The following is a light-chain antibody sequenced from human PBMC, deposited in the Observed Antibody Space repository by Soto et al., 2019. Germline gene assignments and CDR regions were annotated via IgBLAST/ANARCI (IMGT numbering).Light chain of an antibody. V-gene: IGLV2-23*01. CDR2: EGS. CDR3: CSYAGSSTLV. J-gene: IGLJ2*01. CDR1: SSDVGSYKF. Sequence: QSVLTQPASVSGSPGQSITISCTGTSSDVGSYKFVSWYQQHPVKAPKLMIYEGSKRPSGLSNRFSGSKSGNTASLTISGLQAEDEADYYCCSYAGSSTLVFGGGPKLTVL.